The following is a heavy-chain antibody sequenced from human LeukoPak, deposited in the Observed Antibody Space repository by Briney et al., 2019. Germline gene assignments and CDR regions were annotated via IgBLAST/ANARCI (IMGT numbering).Heavy chain of an antibody. CDR2: IYYSGST. CDR3: APYVTRKNYFDY. J-gene: IGHJ4*02. D-gene: IGHD3-10*02. CDR1: GGSISSGDYY. Sequence: SETLSLTCTVSGGSISSGDYYWSWIRQPPGKGLEWIGYIYYSGSTYYNPSLKSRVTISVDTSKNQFSLKLSSVTAADTAVYYCAPYVTRKNYFDYWGQGTLVTVSS. V-gene: IGHV4-30-4*01.